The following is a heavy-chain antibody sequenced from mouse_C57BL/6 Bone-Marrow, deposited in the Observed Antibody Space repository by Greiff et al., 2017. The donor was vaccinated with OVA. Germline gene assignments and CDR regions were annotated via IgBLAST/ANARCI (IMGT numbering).Heavy chain of an antibody. J-gene: IGHJ4*01. CDR2: IHPNSGST. D-gene: IGHD2-14*01. V-gene: IGHV1-64*01. CDR3: ARLRVRLGGYYAMDY. Sequence: QVQLQQPGAELVKPGASVKLSCKASGYTFTSYWMHWVKQRPGQGLEWIGMIHPNSGSTNYNEKFKSKATLTVDKSSSTAYMQLSSLTSEDSAVYYCARLRVRLGGYYAMDYWGQGTSVTVSS. CDR1: GYTFTSYW.